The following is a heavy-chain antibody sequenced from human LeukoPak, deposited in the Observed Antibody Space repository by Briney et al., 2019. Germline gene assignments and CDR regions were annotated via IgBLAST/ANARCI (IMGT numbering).Heavy chain of an antibody. J-gene: IGHJ6*03. CDR3: TTPFTMVRAAQNYYYMDV. CDR2: IKSKTDGGTT. Sequence: PGGSLRLSCAASGFTFSNAWMSWVRQAPGKGLEWVGRIKSKTDGGTTDYAAPVKGRFTISRDDSKNTLYLQMNSLKTEDTAVYYCTTPFTMVRAAQNYYYMDVWGKGTTVTVSS. CDR1: GFTFSNAW. V-gene: IGHV3-15*01. D-gene: IGHD3-10*01.